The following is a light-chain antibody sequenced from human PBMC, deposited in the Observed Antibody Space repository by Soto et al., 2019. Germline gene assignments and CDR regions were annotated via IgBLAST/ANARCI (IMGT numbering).Light chain of an antibody. CDR3: QQYNNWPPKFT. J-gene: IGKJ2*01. CDR2: DVS. V-gene: IGKV3D-15*01. CDR1: QSVSSN. Sequence: EILMMQSPATLSASPGERATLSCRASQSVSSNLAWYQQKPGQAPRLLIYDVSTRATGIPARFSGSGSGTEFTLTISSLQSEDSAVYYCQQYNNWPPKFTFGPGTKLEIK.